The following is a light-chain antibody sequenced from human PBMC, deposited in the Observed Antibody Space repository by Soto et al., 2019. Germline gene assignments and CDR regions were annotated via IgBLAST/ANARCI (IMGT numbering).Light chain of an antibody. CDR3: QHYNSYSEA. CDR1: QTISSW. V-gene: IGKV1-5*03. J-gene: IGKJ1*01. CDR2: KAS. Sequence: DIQMTQSPSTLSGSVGDRVTITCRASQTISSWLAWYQQKPGKAPKLLIYKASTLKIGVPSMFSGSGSGTEFALTFSSLQPDDFAAYYCQHYNSYSEAFGQGTKVDIK.